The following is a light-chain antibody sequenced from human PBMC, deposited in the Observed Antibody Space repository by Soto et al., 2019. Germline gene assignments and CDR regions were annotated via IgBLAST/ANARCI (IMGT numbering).Light chain of an antibody. Sequence: QSALTQPPSASGSPGQSVTISCTGTSSDVGGYNYVSWYQQHPGKAPKVLIYEVNERPSGVPNRFSGSKSGNTASLTISGLQAEDEADYYCCSFAGSYTLYVFGTGTKLTVL. V-gene: IGLV2-8*01. CDR1: SSDVGGYNY. CDR3: CSFAGSYTLYV. J-gene: IGLJ1*01. CDR2: EVN.